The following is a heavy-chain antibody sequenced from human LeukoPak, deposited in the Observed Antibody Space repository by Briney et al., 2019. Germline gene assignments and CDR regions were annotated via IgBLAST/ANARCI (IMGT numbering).Heavy chain of an antibody. CDR1: GGSISSYY. J-gene: IGHJ5*02. CDR3: ARSQSYCSGGSCWGGWFDP. V-gene: IGHV4-59*01. CDR2: IYYIGST. Sequence: PSETLSLTCTVSGGSISSYYWSWIRQPPGKGLEWIGYIYYIGSTNYNPSFKSRVTISVDTSKNQFSLKLSSMTAADTAVYYCARSQSYCSGGSCWGGWFDPWGQGTLVTVSS. D-gene: IGHD2-15*01.